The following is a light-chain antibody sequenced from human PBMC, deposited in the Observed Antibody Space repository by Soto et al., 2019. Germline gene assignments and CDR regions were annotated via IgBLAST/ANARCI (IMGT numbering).Light chain of an antibody. CDR1: QDISNY. CDR3: QQYDNLPPFT. V-gene: IGKV1-33*01. CDR2: DAS. Sequence: DIQMTQSPSSLSASVGDRVTITCQASQDISNYLNWYQQKPGKATKLLIYDASNLETGVPSRFSGSVSGTDFAITISSLQPEDIATYYCQQYDNLPPFTFGPGTKVDIK. J-gene: IGKJ3*01.